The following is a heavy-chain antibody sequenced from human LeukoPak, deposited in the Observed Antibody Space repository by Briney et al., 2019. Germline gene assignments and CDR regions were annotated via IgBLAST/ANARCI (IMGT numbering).Heavy chain of an antibody. Sequence: PGGSLRLSCAASGFTFSSYWMHWVRQAPGKGLVWVSRINTDGSSTSYADSVKGRFTISRDNAKNTLYLQVNSLRAEDTAVYYCARDVYCSGGSCYFDYWGQGTLVTVSS. CDR1: GFTFSSYW. CDR3: ARDVYCSGGSCYFDY. V-gene: IGHV3-74*01. D-gene: IGHD2-15*01. CDR2: INTDGSST. J-gene: IGHJ4*02.